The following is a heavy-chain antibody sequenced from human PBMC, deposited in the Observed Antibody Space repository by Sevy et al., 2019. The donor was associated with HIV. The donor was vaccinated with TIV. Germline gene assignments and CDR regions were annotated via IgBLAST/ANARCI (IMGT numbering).Heavy chain of an antibody. CDR2: ISSSGSTI. D-gene: IGHD6-13*01. CDR1: GFTFSSYE. J-gene: IGHJ6*02. Sequence: GGSLILSCAASGFTFSSYEMNWVRQAPGKGLEWVSYISSSGSTIYYADSVKGRFTISRDNAKNSLYLQMNSLRAEDTAVYYCARYTQGSSWPYYGMDVWGQGTTVTVSS. V-gene: IGHV3-48*03. CDR3: ARYTQGSSWPYYGMDV.